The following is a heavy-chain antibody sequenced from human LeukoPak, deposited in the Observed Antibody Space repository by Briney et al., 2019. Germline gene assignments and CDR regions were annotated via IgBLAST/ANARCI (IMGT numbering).Heavy chain of an antibody. CDR3: ARGDNILTGYYQIDY. CDR2: MNPNSGNT. D-gene: IGHD3-9*01. V-gene: IGHV1-8*01. J-gene: IGHJ4*02. CDR1: GYTFTSYD. Sequence: ASVKVSCKASGYTFTSYDINWVRQATGQGLEWMGWMNPNSGNTGYAQKFQGRVTMTRDTSISTAYMELSRLRSDDTAIYYCARGDNILTGYYQIDYWGQGTLVTVSS.